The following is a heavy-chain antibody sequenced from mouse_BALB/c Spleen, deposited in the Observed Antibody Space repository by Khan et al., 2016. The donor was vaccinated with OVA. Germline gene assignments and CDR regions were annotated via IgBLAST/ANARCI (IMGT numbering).Heavy chain of an antibody. D-gene: IGHD1-1*01. J-gene: IGHJ2*01. V-gene: IGHV1-9*01. CDR3: ARVNYGSRDYFDY. CDR2: ILPGSGSR. Sequence: QVQLQQPGAELMKPGASVKISCKATGYTFSGYWLEWVKQRPGHGLEWIGEILPGSGSRNYNEKFKGKATFTADISSKTTYMQLSSLTSEDSAVNYGARVNYGSRDYFDYWGQGTTLTVSS. CDR1: GYTFSGYW.